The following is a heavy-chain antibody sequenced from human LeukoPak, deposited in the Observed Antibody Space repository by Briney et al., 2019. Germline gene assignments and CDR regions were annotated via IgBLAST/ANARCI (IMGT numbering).Heavy chain of an antibody. J-gene: IGHJ4*02. CDR2: INPNSGGT. CDR3: ARANALYCSSTSCLFDY. V-gene: IGHV1-2*02. D-gene: IGHD2-2*01. CDR1: GYTFTDYY. Sequence: ASVKVSCKASGYTFTDYYIHWVRQAPGQGLEWTAWINPNSGGTYYAQNFHDRITLTRDTSISTAYMKLSRLRSDDTAIYYCARANALYCSSTSCLFDYWGQGTLVTVSS.